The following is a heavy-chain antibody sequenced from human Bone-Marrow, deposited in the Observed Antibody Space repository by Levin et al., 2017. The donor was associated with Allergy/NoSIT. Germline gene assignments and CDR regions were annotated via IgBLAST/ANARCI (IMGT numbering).Heavy chain of an antibody. D-gene: IGHD2-15*01. CDR2: IDPSDSYT. CDR3: ARLLEVEDIVVATDY. Sequence: GESLKISCKGSGYRFSTYWISWVRQMPGKGLEWMGRIDPSDSYTNYSPSFQGRVTISADKSISTAFLQWSSLRASDTAMYYCARLLEVEDIVVATDYWGQGTLVTVSS. V-gene: IGHV5-10-1*01. J-gene: IGHJ4*02. CDR1: GYRFSTYW.